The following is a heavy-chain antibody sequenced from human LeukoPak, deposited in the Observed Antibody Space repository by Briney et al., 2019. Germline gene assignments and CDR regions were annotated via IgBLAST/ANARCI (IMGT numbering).Heavy chain of an antibody. J-gene: IGHJ3*02. CDR2: ISGSGGST. Sequence: GGSLRLSCAASGFTFSSYAVSWVRQAPGKGLEWVSAISGSGGSTYYADSVKGRSTISRDNSKNTLYLQMNSLRAEDTAVYYCAKLPHGIAVAGDAFDIWGQGTMVTVSS. CDR3: AKLPHGIAVAGDAFDI. CDR1: GFTFSSYA. V-gene: IGHV3-23*01. D-gene: IGHD6-19*01.